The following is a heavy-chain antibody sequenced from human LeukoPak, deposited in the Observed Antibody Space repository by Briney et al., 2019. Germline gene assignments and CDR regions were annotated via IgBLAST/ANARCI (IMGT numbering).Heavy chain of an antibody. J-gene: IGHJ3*02. CDR3: AGDPNGDYIGAFDM. CDR1: GFTFSAYA. V-gene: IGHV3-23*01. D-gene: IGHD4-17*01. CDR2: IRGGGTSE. Sequence: GGSLRLSCTASGFTFSAYAMMWVRQAPGKGPEWVSAIRGGGTSEFYADSVKGRFRISRDNSKDTLFLQMNSLRAEDTAVYYCAGDPNGDYIGAFDMWGPGTMVTVSS.